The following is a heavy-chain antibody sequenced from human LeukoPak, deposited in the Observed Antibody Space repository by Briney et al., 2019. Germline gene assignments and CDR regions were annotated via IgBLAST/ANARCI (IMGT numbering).Heavy chain of an antibody. J-gene: IGHJ6*02. CDR1: GFTFSSYA. D-gene: IGHD4-11*01. CDR3: TIPTVTTFYYYYGMDV. Sequence: GGSLRLSCSASGFTFSSYAMIWVRQASGKGLEWVGRIRSKANSYATAYAASVKGRFTISRDDSKNTAYLQMNSLKTEDTAVYYCTIPTVTTFYYYYGMDVWGQGTTVTVSS. V-gene: IGHV3-73*01. CDR2: IRSKANSYAT.